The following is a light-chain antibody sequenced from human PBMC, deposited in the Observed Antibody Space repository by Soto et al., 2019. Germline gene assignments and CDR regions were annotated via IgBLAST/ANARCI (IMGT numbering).Light chain of an antibody. J-gene: IGLJ2*01. CDR1: SGHSSYA. CDR3: QTWGTGVV. CDR2: LNSDGSH. V-gene: IGLV4-69*01. Sequence: QLVLTQSPSASASLGASVKLTCTLSSGHSSYAIAWHQQQAEKGPRYLMKLNSDGSHNKGDGIPDRFSGSSSGAERYLTISSLQSEDEADYYCQTWGTGVVFGGGTKLTVL.